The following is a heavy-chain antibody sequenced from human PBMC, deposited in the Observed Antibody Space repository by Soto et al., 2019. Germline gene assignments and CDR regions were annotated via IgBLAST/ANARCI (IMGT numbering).Heavy chain of an antibody. CDR1: GYIFTSYG. CDR3: ASGSPAFDY. D-gene: IGHD3-10*01. V-gene: IGHV1-18*01. Sequence: ASVKVSCKTSGYIFTSYGISWVRQAPGQGLEWMGWITTDKGKTTYAQKFQGRVTMTTDTSTSTAYMEMRSLRSDDTAVYYCASGSPAFDYWGQGTLVTVSS. CDR2: ITTDKGKT. J-gene: IGHJ4*02.